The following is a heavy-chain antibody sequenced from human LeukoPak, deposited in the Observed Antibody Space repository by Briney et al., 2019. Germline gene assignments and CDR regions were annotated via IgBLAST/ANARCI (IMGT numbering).Heavy chain of an antibody. V-gene: IGHV4-61*02. CDR3: ARATSEGYYGSGSYFHYYYYMDV. CDR1: GGSISSGSYY. CDR2: IYTSGST. J-gene: IGHJ6*03. Sequence: PSQTLSLTCTVSGGSISSGSYYWSWIRQPAGKGLEWIGRIYTSGSTNYNPSLKSRVTISVDTSKNQFSLKLSSVTAADTAVYYCARATSEGYYGSGSYFHYYYYMDVWGKGTTVTVSS. D-gene: IGHD3-10*01.